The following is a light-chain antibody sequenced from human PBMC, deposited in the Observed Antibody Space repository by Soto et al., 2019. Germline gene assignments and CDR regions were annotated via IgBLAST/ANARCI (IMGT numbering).Light chain of an antibody. V-gene: IGKV1-5*03. CDR3: QQYEAYPLT. CDR2: KAS. Sequence: DIQMTQSPSTLSASVGDRVTITCRASQSIRSWLAWYQQKPGKAPELLIQKASSLQSGVPSRFSGSGSGTEFILTISSLQPDDFASYYCQQYEAYPLTFVGGTKVEIK. CDR1: QSIRSW. J-gene: IGKJ4*01.